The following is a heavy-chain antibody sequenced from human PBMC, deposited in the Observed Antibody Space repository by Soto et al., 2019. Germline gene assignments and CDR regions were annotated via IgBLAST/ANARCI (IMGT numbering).Heavy chain of an antibody. CDR1: GFTFSSYA. J-gene: IGHJ4*02. D-gene: IGHD3-22*01. Sequence: GGSLRLSCAASGFTFSSYAMSLVRQAPGKGLEWVSAISGSGGSTYYADSVKGRFTISRDNSKNTLYLQMNSLRAEDTAVYYCAKDMRYYYDSSGYYPPFDYWGQGTLVTVSS. V-gene: IGHV3-23*01. CDR2: ISGSGGST. CDR3: AKDMRYYYDSSGYYPPFDY.